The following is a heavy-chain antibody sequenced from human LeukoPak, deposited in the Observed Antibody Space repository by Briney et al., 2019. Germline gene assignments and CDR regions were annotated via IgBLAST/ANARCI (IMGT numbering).Heavy chain of an antibody. CDR2: IYYSGST. Sequence: SETLSLTCTVSGGSISSSSYYWGWIRQPPGKGLEWIGSIYYSGSTYYNPSLKSRVTISVDTSKNQFPLKLSSVTAADTAVYYCARVLIDIAAAGTENYYYYYGMDVWGQGTTVTVSS. V-gene: IGHV4-39*06. J-gene: IGHJ6*02. D-gene: IGHD6-13*01. CDR3: ARVLIDIAAAGTENYYYYYGMDV. CDR1: GGSISSSSYY.